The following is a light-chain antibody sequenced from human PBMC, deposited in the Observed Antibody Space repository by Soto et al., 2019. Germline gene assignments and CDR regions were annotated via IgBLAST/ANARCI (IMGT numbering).Light chain of an antibody. CDR3: LQYNDWPRT. Sequence: EIVMTQSPATLSVSPGERATLSCRASQGVRGNLAWYQQKPGQAPRLLIYAASTRATGIPARFSGSGSGTEFTLTISSLQSEDFAVYYCLQYNDWPRTFGQGTKVEIK. CDR2: AAS. CDR1: QGVRGN. V-gene: IGKV3-15*01. J-gene: IGKJ1*01.